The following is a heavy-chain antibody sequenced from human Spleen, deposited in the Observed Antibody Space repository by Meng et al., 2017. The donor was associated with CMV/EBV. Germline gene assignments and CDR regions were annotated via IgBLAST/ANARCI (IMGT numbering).Heavy chain of an antibody. D-gene: IGHD5-18*01. Sequence: SVKVSCKTSGFTFTDYYFHWVRQAPGQGLEWMGGIIPIFGTANYAQKFQGRVTITTDESTSTAYMELSSLRSEDTAVYYCARAFSIDTAMVNYYYGMDVWGQGTTVTVSS. CDR2: IIPIFGTA. CDR1: GFTFTDYY. V-gene: IGHV1-69*05. J-gene: IGHJ6*02. CDR3: ARAFSIDTAMVNYYYGMDV.